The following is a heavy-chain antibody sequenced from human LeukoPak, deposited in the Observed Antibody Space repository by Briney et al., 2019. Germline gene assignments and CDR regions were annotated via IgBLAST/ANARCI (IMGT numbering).Heavy chain of an antibody. CDR1: GYSFTSYW. V-gene: IGHV5-51*01. J-gene: IGHJ4*02. CDR3: ARLDSSGWYEGYFDY. CDR2: IYPGDSDT. Sequence: GESLKISCKGSGYSFTSYWIGWVRQMPGKGLEWMGIIYPGDSDTRYSPSFQGQVTISADKSISTAYLQWSSLKASDTAMYYCARLDSSGWYEGYFDYWGQGTLVTVSS. D-gene: IGHD6-19*01.